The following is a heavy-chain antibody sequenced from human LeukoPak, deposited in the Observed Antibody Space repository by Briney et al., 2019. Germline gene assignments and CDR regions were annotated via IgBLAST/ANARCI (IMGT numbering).Heavy chain of an antibody. Sequence: ASVKVSCKASGDTFSDYTISWVRQAPGQGLEWMGRVMPFLDVANYAQKFQGRVTITADKSTSTAYMELSSLRSEDTAVYYCARDHCSGGSCLGGHWGQGTLVTVS. CDR1: GDTFSDYT. CDR2: VMPFLDVA. D-gene: IGHD2-15*01. CDR3: ARDHCSGGSCLGGH. V-gene: IGHV1-69*04. J-gene: IGHJ4*02.